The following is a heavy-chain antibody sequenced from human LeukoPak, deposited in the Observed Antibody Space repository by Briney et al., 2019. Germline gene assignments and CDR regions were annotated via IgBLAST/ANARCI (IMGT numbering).Heavy chain of an antibody. J-gene: IGHJ4*02. D-gene: IGHD1-26*01. CDR2: INPNSGGT. Sequence: ASVKVSCKASGYTFTNYYMHWVRQAPGQGLEWMGWINPNSGGTNYAQKFQGRVTMTRDTSISTAYMELSRLRSDDTAVYYCARVGGSYYEPHFDYWGQGTLVTVSS. CDR3: ARVGGSYYEPHFDY. CDR1: GYTFTNYY. V-gene: IGHV1-2*02.